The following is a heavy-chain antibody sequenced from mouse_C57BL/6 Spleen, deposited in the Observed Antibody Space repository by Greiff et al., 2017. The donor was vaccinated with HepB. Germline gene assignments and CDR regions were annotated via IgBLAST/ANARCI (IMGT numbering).Heavy chain of an antibody. J-gene: IGHJ3*01. D-gene: IGHD1-1*01. CDR2: INPNNGGT. CDR1: GYTFTDYY. Sequence: EVKLQQSGPELVKPGASVKISCKASGYTFTDYYMNWVKQSHGKSLEWIGDINPNNGGTSYNQKFKGKATLTVDKSSSTAYMELRSLTSEDSAVYYCARERYYGSSPFAYWGQGTLVTVSA. CDR3: ARERYYGSSPFAY. V-gene: IGHV1-26*01.